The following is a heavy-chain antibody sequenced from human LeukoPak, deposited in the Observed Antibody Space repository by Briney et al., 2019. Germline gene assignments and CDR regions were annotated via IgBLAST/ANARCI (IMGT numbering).Heavy chain of an antibody. D-gene: IGHD3-22*01. V-gene: IGHV4-34*01. CDR3: ARGPYYDPLP. Sequence: SETLSLTCAVYGGSFSGYYWSWIRQPPGKGLGWIGEINHSGSTNYNPSLKSRVTVSVDTSKNQFSLKLSSVTAADTAVYYCARGPYYDPLPWGQGTLVTVSS. CDR2: INHSGST. J-gene: IGHJ4*02. CDR1: GGSFSGYY.